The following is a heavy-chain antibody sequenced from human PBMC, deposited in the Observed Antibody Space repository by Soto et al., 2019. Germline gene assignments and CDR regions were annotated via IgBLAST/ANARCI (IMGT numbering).Heavy chain of an antibody. D-gene: IGHD4-17*01. CDR3: AKDTRYADYVRWFDS. CDR1: GFTFSNYW. Sequence: PGGSLRLSCAAFGFTFSNYWMNWVRQAPGKGLEWVASIKQDGSEKYYVDSVKGRFTISRDNARNSVHLQMNSLRADDTAVYYFAKDTRYADYVRWFDSWGQGTLVTVSS. J-gene: IGHJ5*01. CDR2: IKQDGSEK. V-gene: IGHV3-7*01.